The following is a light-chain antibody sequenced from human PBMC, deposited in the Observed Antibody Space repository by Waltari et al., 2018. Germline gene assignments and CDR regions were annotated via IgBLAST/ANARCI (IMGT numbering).Light chain of an antibody. CDR3: CSYAVGAIYV. CDR2: EGS. Sequence: QSALTQPASVSGSPGQSITIPCTGTSSDVGRYNLVSWYQQHPGKAPKLMIYEGSNRPSGISHRFSGSKSGNTASLTISGLQAEDEADYYCCSYAVGAIYVFGTGTKVTVL. J-gene: IGLJ1*01. CDR1: SSDVGRYNL. V-gene: IGLV2-23*01.